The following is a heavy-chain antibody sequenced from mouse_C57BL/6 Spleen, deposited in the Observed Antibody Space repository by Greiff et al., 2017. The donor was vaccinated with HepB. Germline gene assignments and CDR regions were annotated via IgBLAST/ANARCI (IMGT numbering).Heavy chain of an antibody. Sequence: DVQLQESGPGLVKPSQSLSLTCSVTGYSITSGYYWNWIRQFPGNKLEWMGYISYDGSNNYNPSLKNRISITRDTSKNQFFLKLNSVTTEDTATYYCARVGSDFDYWGQGTTLTVSS. J-gene: IGHJ2*01. V-gene: IGHV3-6*01. D-gene: IGHD1-1*01. CDR2: ISYDGSN. CDR3: ARVGSDFDY. CDR1: GYSITSGYY.